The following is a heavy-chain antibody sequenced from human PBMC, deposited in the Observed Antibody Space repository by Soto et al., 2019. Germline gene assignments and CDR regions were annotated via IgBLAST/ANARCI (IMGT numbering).Heavy chain of an antibody. Sequence: SETLSLTCTVSGGSISSSSYYWGWIRQPPGKGLEWIGSIYYSGSTYYNPSLKSRVTISVDTSKNQFSLKLSSVTAADTAVNYCALYSGNEEHGMDVWGQGTTVTVSS. D-gene: IGHD5-12*01. CDR3: ALYSGNEEHGMDV. CDR1: GGSISSSSYY. CDR2: IYYSGST. J-gene: IGHJ6*02. V-gene: IGHV4-39*01.